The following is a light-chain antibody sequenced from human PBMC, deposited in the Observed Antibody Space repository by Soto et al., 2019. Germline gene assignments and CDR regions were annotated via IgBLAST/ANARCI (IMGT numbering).Light chain of an antibody. CDR2: EVS. CDR1: SSDVGGYNY. J-gene: IGLJ2*01. Sequence: QSALTQPPSESGSPGQSVTISCTGTSSDVGGYNYVSWYQQHPGKAPKLMIYEVSKRPSGVPDRFSGSKSGNTASLTVSGLQAEDEADYYCSSHAGSNTLVFGGGTKVTFL. V-gene: IGLV2-8*01. CDR3: SSHAGSNTLV.